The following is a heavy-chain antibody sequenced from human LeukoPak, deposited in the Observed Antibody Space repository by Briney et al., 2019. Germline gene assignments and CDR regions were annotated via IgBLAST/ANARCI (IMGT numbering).Heavy chain of an antibody. CDR2: IIPIFGTA. CDR3: AREGGHYYDSSGYYAFDP. J-gene: IGHJ5*02. CDR1: GGTFSSYA. Sequence: GASVKVSCKASGGTFSSYAISWVRQAPGQGLEWMGGIIPIFGTANYAQKFQGRVTITADESTSTAYMELSSLRSEDTAVCYCAREGGHYYDSSGYYAFDPWGQGTLVTVSS. D-gene: IGHD3-22*01. V-gene: IGHV1-69*13.